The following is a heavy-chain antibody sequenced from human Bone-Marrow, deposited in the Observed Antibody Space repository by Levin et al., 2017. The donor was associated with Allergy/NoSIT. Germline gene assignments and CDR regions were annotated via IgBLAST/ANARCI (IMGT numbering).Heavy chain of an antibody. V-gene: IGHV4-34*01. J-gene: IGHJ4*02. CDR3: ARGLLLQWLVQGPYDY. Sequence: PSETLSLTCAVYGGSFSGYYWSWIRQPPGKGLEWIGEINHSGSTNYNPSLKSRVTISVDTSKNQFSLKLSSVTAADTAVYYCARGLLLQWLVQGPYDYWGQGTLVTVSS. CDR1: GGSFSGYY. D-gene: IGHD6-19*01. CDR2: INHSGST.